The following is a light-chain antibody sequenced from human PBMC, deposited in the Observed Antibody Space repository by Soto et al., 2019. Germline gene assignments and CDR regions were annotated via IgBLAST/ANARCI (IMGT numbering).Light chain of an antibody. V-gene: IGLV2-14*01. CDR2: EVS. CDR1: SSDVGGYNY. Sequence: QSALTQPASVSGSPGQSITISCTGTSSDVGGYNYVSWYQQHPGKAPELMIYEVSNRPSGVSDRFSGSKSGNTASLIIFGLQAEDEADYYCSSYPTSSAPYVFGTGTKVTVL. J-gene: IGLJ1*01. CDR3: SSYPTSSAPYV.